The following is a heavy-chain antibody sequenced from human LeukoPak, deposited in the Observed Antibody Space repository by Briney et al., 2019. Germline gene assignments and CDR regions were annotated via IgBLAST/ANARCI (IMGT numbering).Heavy chain of an antibody. V-gene: IGHV3-21*01. J-gene: IGHJ4*02. CDR3: VRDRGWLSNPGYFDY. CDR2: ISSGSSYI. CDR1: GFTFSSYT. D-gene: IGHD3-22*01. Sequence: PGGSLRLSCAASGFTFSSYTMNWARQAPGKGLEWVSIISSGSSYIHYADSVKGRFTISRDNAKKSLYLQMNSLRAEDTAVYYCVRDRGWLSNPGYFDYWGRGTLVTV.